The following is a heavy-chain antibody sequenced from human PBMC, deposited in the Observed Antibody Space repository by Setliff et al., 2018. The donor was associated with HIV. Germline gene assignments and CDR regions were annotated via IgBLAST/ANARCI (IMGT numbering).Heavy chain of an antibody. V-gene: IGHV4-59*11. J-gene: IGHJ6*03. CDR1: GGSISSHY. Sequence: SETLSLTCTASGGSISSHYWSWIRQPPGKGLEWIGYIYDSGSTNYNPPLKSRLSITVDTSKNQFSLTLSSVTAADTAVYYCARVHRRQRAHYYYYYMDVWGKGTTVTVSS. CDR2: IYDSGST. D-gene: IGHD6-25*01. CDR3: ARVHRRQRAHYYYYYMDV.